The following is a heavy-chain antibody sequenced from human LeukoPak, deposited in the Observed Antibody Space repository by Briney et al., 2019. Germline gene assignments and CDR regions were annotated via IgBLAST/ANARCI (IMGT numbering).Heavy chain of an antibody. CDR3: ARSTGPIDY. Sequence: SQTLSLTCAISGDSVSSNSAAWNWLRQSPSRGLEWLGRTYYRSKWYTYYAVSVKSRISINRDISKNQISLQLNSVTPEDTAVYYCARSTGPIDYWGQGTLVTVSS. J-gene: IGHJ4*02. CDR1: GDSVSSNSAA. V-gene: IGHV6-1*01. CDR2: TYYRSKWYT. D-gene: IGHD1-1*01.